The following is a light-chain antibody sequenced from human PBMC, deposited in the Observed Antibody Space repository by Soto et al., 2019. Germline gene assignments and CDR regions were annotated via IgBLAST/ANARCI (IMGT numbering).Light chain of an antibody. V-gene: IGKV1-5*01. Sequence: QMTQTPYSLSSSVGDRVTITCRASQSISSWLAWYQQKPGKAPKLLIYDASGLESGVPSRFSGSGSGTEFTLTISSLQPDDFATYYCQQYNSYSPWTVGQGTKVAIK. J-gene: IGKJ1*01. CDR3: QQYNSYSPWT. CDR2: DAS. CDR1: QSISSW.